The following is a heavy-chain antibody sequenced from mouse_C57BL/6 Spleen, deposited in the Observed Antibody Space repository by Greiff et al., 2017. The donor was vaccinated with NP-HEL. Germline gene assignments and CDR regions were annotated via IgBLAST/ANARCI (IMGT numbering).Heavy chain of an antibody. V-gene: IGHV1-61*01. D-gene: IGHD1-1*02. J-gene: IGHJ2*01. CDR3: AREGGYYAYFDY. CDR2: IYPSDSET. CDR1: GYTFTSYW. Sequence: QVQLKQPGAELVRPGSSVKLSCKASGYTFTSYWMDWVKQRPGQGLEWIGNIYPSDSETHYNQKFKDKATLTVDKSSSTAYMQLSSLTSEDSAVYYCAREGGYYAYFDYWGQGTTLTVSS.